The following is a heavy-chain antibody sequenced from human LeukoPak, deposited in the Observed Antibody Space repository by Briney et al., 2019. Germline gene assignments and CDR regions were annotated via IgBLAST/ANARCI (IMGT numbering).Heavy chain of an antibody. CDR1: GCTFTSYA. D-gene: IGHD6-19*01. CDR2: IIPIFGTA. J-gene: IGHJ6*02. V-gene: IGHV1-69*13. Sequence: GASVKVSCKASGCTFTSYAISWVRQAPGQGLEWMGGIIPIFGTANYAQKFQGRVTITADESTSTAYMELSSLRSEDTGVYYCARYRDIAVAGNYYYGMDVWGQGPTVTVSS. CDR3: ARYRDIAVAGNYYYGMDV.